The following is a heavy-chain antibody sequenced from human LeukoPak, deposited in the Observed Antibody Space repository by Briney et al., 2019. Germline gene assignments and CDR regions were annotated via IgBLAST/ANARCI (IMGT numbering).Heavy chain of an antibody. D-gene: IGHD2-15*01. J-gene: IGHJ5*02. CDR1: GGTFSSYA. Sequence: SVKVSCRASGGTFSSYAISWVRQAPGQGLEWMGRIIPIFGTANYAQKFQGRVTITTDESTSTAYMELSSLRSEDTAVYYCARTPLTCSGGSCWFDPWGQGTLVTVSS. V-gene: IGHV1-69*05. CDR3: ARTPLTCSGGSCWFDP. CDR2: IIPIFGTA.